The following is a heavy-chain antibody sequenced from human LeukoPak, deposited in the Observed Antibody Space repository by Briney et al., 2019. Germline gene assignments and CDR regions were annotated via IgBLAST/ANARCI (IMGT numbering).Heavy chain of an antibody. D-gene: IGHD3-3*01. J-gene: IGHJ6*02. Sequence: SETLSLTCTVSGGSISSYYWSWIRQPPGKGLEWIGYIYHSGSTYYNPSLKSRVTISVDRSKNQFSLKLSSVTAADTAVYYCARVGLGFWSGSGYYYYGMDVWGQGTTVTVSS. CDR1: GGSISSYY. CDR2: IYHSGST. V-gene: IGHV4-59*12. CDR3: ARVGLGFWSGSGYYYYGMDV.